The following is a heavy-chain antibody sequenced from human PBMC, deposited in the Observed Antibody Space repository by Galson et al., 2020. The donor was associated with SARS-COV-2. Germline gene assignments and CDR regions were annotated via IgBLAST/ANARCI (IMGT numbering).Heavy chain of an antibody. CDR2: FDPEDGET. D-gene: IGHD3-22*01. Sequence: ASVKVSCKVSGYTLTELSMHWLRQAPGKGLEWMGGFDPEDGETIYAQQSQGRVTMTEDTSTDTAYMELSSLRSEDTAVYYCATVGFPNYYDSSGYLNWRFDCWGQGTLVTVSS. J-gene: IGHJ4*02. CDR1: GYTLTELS. CDR3: ATVGFPNYYDSSGYLNWRFDC. V-gene: IGHV1-24*01.